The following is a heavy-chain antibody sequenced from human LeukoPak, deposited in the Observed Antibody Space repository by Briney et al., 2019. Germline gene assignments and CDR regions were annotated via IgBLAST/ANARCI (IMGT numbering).Heavy chain of an antibody. CDR3: AKDSEVVVVAAGEGYFDY. V-gene: IGHV3-74*01. Sequence: GGSLRLSCAASGFPFSAYWVHWVRQAPGKGLVWVSRINTDGTYTSYADSVKGRFTISRDKSKNTLYLQMNSLRAEDTAVYYCAKDSEVVVVAAGEGYFDYWGQGTLVTVSS. CDR2: INTDGTYT. CDR1: GFPFSAYW. J-gene: IGHJ4*02. D-gene: IGHD2-15*01.